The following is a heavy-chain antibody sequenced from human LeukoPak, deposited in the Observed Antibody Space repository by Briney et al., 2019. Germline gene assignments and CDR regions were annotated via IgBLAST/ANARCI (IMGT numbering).Heavy chain of an antibody. CDR1: GGSISSGSYY. J-gene: IGHJ5*02. CDR2: IYTSGST. D-gene: IGHD3-10*01. Sequence: PSETLSLTCTVSGGSISSGSYYWSWIRQPAGTGLEWIGRIYTSGSTNYNPSLKSRVTISVDTSKNQFSLKLSSVTAADTAVYYSARDRAGGWFDPWGQGTLVTVSS. CDR3: ARDRAGGWFDP. V-gene: IGHV4-61*02.